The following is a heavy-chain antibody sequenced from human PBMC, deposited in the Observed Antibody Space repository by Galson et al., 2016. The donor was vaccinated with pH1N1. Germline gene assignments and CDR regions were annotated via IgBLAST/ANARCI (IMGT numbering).Heavy chain of an antibody. V-gene: IGHV4-4*07. CDR3: SRTLWFGELGKWFDP. CDR2: IYTSGST. Sequence: ETLSLTCTVSGGSISSNYWSWIRQPAGKGLEWIGRIYTSGSTNYNPSLKSRVTMSVDTSKNQSSLKRSSVTAADTAVYYCSRTLWFGELGKWFDPWGQGTLVTVSS. D-gene: IGHD3-10*01. J-gene: IGHJ5*02. CDR1: GGSISSNY.